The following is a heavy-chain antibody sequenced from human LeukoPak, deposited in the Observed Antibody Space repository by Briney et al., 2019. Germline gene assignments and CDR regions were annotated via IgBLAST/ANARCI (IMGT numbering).Heavy chain of an antibody. CDR3: TRENGEKRHFDL. V-gene: IGHV3-49*04. D-gene: IGHD7-27*01. CDR1: GFTLGEYT. CDR2: IRSNAYGETA. J-gene: IGHJ2*01. Sequence: PGGALRLSCTNSGFTLGEYTMSWVRQGPGEGVEWVSFIRSNAYGETAEYAASVRGRFTISRDDSKSIAYLQMNSLKTEDIAVYYCTRENGEKRHFDLWGRGTLVTVSS.